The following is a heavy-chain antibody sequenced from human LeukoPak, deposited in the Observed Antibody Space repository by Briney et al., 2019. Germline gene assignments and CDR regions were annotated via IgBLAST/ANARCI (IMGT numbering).Heavy chain of an antibody. D-gene: IGHD3-3*01. J-gene: IGHJ6*02. V-gene: IGHV1-46*01. CDR2: INPSGGST. CDR1: GYTFTSYY. Sequence: ASVKVSCKASGYTFTSYYMHWVRQAPGQGLEWMGIINPSGGSTSYAQKFQGRVTMTRDTSTSTVYMELRSLRSDDTAVYYCARDVPYDYDFWSGPYYGMDVWGQGTTVTVSS. CDR3: ARDVPYDYDFWSGPYYGMDV.